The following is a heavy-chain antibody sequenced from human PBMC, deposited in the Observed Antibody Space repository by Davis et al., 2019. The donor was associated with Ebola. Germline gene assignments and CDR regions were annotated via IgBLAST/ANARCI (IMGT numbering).Heavy chain of an antibody. Sequence: PGGSLRLSCAASGFTFSSYDMHWVRQATGKGLEWVSAIGTAGDTYYPGSVKGRFTISRENAKNSLYLQMNSLRAGDTAVYYCARGGGYSNYDAFYYGMDVWGKGTTVTVSS. CDR1: GFTFSSYD. CDR3: ARGGGYSNYDAFYYGMDV. V-gene: IGHV3-13*01. D-gene: IGHD4-11*01. J-gene: IGHJ6*04. CDR2: IGTAGDT.